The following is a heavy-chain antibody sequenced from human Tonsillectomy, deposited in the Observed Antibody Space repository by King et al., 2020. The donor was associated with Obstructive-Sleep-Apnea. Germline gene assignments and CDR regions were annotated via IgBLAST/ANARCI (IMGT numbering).Heavy chain of an antibody. CDR2: IYYSGST. D-gene: IGHD3-22*01. CDR3: ARHGSSGCYSEYFQH. Sequence: QLQESGPGLVKPSETLSLTCTVSGGSISSYYWSWIRQPPGKGLEWIGYIYYSGSTNYNPSLKSRVTISVDTSKNQFSLKLSSVTAADTAVYYCARHGSSGCYSEYFQHWGQGTLVTVSS. V-gene: IGHV4-59*08. CDR1: GGSISSYY. J-gene: IGHJ1*01.